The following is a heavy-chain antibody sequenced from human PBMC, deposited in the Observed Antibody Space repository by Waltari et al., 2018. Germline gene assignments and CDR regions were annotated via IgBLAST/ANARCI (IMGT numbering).Heavy chain of an antibody. CDR2: IKQDGSEK. V-gene: IGHV3-7*01. CDR1: GFTFSSCW. J-gene: IGHJ2*01. Sequence: EVQLVESGGGLVQPGGSLRLSCAASGFTFSSCWMSWVRQAPGKGLEWVANIKQDGSEKYYVDSVKGRFTISRDNAKNSLYLQMNSLRAEDTAMYYCARDGSSGYYSSWYFDLWGRGILLTVSS. D-gene: IGHD3-22*01. CDR3: ARDGSSGYYSSWYFDL.